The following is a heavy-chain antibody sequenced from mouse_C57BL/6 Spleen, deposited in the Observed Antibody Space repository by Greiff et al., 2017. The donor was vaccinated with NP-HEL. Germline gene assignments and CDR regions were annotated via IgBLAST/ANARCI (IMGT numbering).Heavy chain of an antibody. D-gene: IGHD1-1*01. CDR2: ISYDGSN. J-gene: IGHJ4*01. CDR1: GYSITSGYY. Sequence: EVQVVESGPGLVKPSQSLSLTCSVTGYSITSGYYWNWIRQFPGNKLEWMGYISYDGSNNYNPSLKNRISITRDTSKNQIFLKLNSVTTEDTATYYCARDQPRIYYYGINYAMDYWGQGTSVTVSS. CDR3: ARDQPRIYYYGINYAMDY. V-gene: IGHV3-6*01.